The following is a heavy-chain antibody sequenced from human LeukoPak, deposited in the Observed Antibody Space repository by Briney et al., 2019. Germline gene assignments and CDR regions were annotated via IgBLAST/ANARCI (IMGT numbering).Heavy chain of an antibody. CDR3: ARLAGQAVAGTFLDY. V-gene: IGHV4-59*08. Sequence: PSETLSLTCTVSGGSISSYFWSWIRQPPGKGLEWIGYIYYSESTNYNPSLKSRVTISVDTSKNQFSLKVNSATAADTAVYYCARLAGQAVAGTFLDYWGQGTLVTVSS. CDR1: GGSISSYF. D-gene: IGHD6-19*01. J-gene: IGHJ4*02. CDR2: IYYSEST.